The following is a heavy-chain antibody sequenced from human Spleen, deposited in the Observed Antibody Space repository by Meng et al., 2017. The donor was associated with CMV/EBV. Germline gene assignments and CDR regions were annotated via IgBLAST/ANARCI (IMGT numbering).Heavy chain of an antibody. V-gene: IGHV4-39*02. D-gene: IGHD3-22*01. CDR2: ISYSGTT. CDR3: ARDPYYDSSGYYLDHY. J-gene: IGHJ4*02. Sequence: SETLSLTCTVSGGSISSGPYYWGWIRQPPGQGLASIASISYSGTTYYNPSLRSRVTISVDTSKNQFSLKLDSVTAADTAVYYCARDPYYDSSGYYLDHYWGQGTLVTVSS. CDR1: GGSISSGPYY.